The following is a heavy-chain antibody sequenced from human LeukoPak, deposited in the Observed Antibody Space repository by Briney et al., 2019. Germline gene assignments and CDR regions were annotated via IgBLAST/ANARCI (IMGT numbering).Heavy chain of an antibody. CDR3: ARGEYYDFWSGYPFDY. D-gene: IGHD3-3*01. V-gene: IGHV3-7*05. CDR2: IKQDGSEK. CDR1: GFTFSSYW. J-gene: IGHJ4*02. Sequence: PGGSLRLSCAASGFTFSSYWMSWVRQAPGKGLEWVAKIKQDGSEKYYVDSVKGRFTISRDNAKNSLYLQMNSLRAEDTAVYYCARGEYYDFWSGYPFDYWGQGTLVTVSS.